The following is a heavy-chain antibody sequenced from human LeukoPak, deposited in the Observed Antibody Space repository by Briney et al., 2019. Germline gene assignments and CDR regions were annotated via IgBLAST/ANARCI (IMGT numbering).Heavy chain of an antibody. D-gene: IGHD6-13*01. CDR2: IYTSGST. CDR3: AREHWYSSSWLPDY. CDR1: GGSISSYY. J-gene: IGHJ4*02. Sequence: PSETLSLTCTVSGGSISSYYWSWIRQPAGKGLEWIGRIYTSGSTNYNPSLKSRVTMSVDTSKNQFSLKLSSVTAADTAVYYCAREHWYSSSWLPDYWGQGTLVTVSS. V-gene: IGHV4-4*07.